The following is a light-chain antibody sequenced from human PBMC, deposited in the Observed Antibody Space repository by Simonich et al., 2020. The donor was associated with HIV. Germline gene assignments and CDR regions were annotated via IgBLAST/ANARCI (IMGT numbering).Light chain of an antibody. CDR2: GAS. CDR3: QQYNNWPQT. V-gene: IGKV3-15*01. J-gene: IGKJ1*01. Sequence: EIVMTQSPATLSVSPGERATLSCRDSQSVNINLAWYQQKPGQAPRLLIYGASTRATGIPARFSGSGSGTEFTLTISSLQSEDFAVYYCQQYNNWPQTFGQGTKVEIK. CDR1: QSVNIN.